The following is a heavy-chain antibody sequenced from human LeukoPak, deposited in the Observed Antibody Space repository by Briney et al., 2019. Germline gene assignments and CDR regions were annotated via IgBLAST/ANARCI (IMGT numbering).Heavy chain of an antibody. V-gene: IGHV3-23*01. D-gene: IGHD6-19*01. J-gene: IGHJ4*02. CDR1: GFTFSTYA. Sequence: GGSLRLSCAASGFTFSTYAMTWVRQAPGEGLEWLSGISGSGGTTYYADSVKDRFTISRDNSKNTLSLQMNSLRAEDTAVYYCARETAVAGFDYWGQGTLVTVSS. CDR3: ARETAVAGFDY. CDR2: ISGSGGTT.